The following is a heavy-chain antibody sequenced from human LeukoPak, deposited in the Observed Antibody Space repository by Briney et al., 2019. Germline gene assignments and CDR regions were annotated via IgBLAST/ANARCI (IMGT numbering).Heavy chain of an antibody. CDR3: ARGLYDFWSGYHEGYFDY. J-gene: IGHJ4*02. V-gene: IGHV1-8*02. CDR1: GYTFTSYY. Sequence: GASVKVSCKASGYTFTSYYMHWVRQATGQGLEWMGWMNPNSGNTGYAQKFQGRVTMTRNTSISTAYMELSSLRSEDTAVYYCARGLYDFWSGYHEGYFDYWGQGTLVTVSS. CDR2: MNPNSGNT. D-gene: IGHD3-3*01.